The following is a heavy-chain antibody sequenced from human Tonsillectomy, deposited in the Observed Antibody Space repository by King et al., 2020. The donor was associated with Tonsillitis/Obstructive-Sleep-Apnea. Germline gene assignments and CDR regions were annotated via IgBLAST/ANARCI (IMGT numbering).Heavy chain of an antibody. J-gene: IGHJ6*02. Sequence: VQLVESGGVVVQPGGSLRLSCAASGFTFDDYTMHWVRQAPGKGLEWVSLISWDGGRIYYADSVKGRFTISRDNSKNSLYLQMNSLRTADTALYYCANDIVVDKRGYYYYGMDVWGQGTTVTVSS. CDR2: ISWDGGRI. CDR3: ANDIVVDKRGYYYYGMDV. CDR1: GFTFDDYT. D-gene: IGHD2-2*01. V-gene: IGHV3-43*01.